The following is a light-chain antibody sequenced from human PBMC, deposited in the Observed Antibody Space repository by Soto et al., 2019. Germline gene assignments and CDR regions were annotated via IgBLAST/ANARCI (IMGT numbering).Light chain of an antibody. J-gene: IGKJ1*01. Sequence: DIQMTQSPSPLSASVGDRVTITCRASQTISTYLNWYQQKPGKAPKLLIYGASSLQSGVPSRFSGSGSGTDFTLTISSLQPEDFGNYYCQQSFSTPRTFGQGTKVEIK. V-gene: IGKV1-39*01. CDR1: QTISTY. CDR2: GAS. CDR3: QQSFSTPRT.